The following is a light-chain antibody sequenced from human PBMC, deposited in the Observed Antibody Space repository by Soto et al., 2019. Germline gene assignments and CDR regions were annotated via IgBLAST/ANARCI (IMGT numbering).Light chain of an antibody. Sequence: EIVMTQSPATLSVSPGEGATLSCRASQSIGTHLAWYQQKPGQTPRLLIYGASIRATGVPVRFSGSGSGTDFTLTIASLQSEDFAVYYCQQYDTWPPHTFGQGTKVEI. J-gene: IGKJ2*01. CDR1: QSIGTH. V-gene: IGKV3-15*01. CDR3: QQYDTWPPHT. CDR2: GAS.